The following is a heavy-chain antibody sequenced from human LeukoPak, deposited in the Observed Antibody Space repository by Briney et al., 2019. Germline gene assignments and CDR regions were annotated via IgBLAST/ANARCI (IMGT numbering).Heavy chain of an antibody. V-gene: IGHV3-23*01. CDR2: ISGSGGST. CDR3: AKRDRGYSYGHTDY. Sequence: GGSLRLSCAASGFTFSSYAMSWVRQAPGKGLEWVSAISGSGGSTYYADSVKGRFTSSRDNSKNTLYLQMNSLRAEDTAVYYCAKRDRGYSYGHTDYWGQGTLVTVSS. D-gene: IGHD5-18*01. CDR1: GFTFSSYA. J-gene: IGHJ4*02.